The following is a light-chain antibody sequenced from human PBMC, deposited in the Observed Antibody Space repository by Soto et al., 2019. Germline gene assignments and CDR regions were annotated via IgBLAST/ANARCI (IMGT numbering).Light chain of an antibody. CDR2: DVT. CDR3: SSYTTSNTRQVV. V-gene: IGLV2-14*01. J-gene: IGLJ1*01. Sequence: QSALTQPASVSGSPGQSITISCTGTSSDVGGYNYVSWYQQHPGKAPGFVIYDVTNRPSGVSNRFSGSKSGNTAALTISGLQAEEEADYYCSSYTTSNTRQVVFGTGTKLTVL. CDR1: SSDVGGYNY.